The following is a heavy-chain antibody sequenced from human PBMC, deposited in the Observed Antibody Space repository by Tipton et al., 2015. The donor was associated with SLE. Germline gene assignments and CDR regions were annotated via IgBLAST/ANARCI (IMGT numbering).Heavy chain of an antibody. CDR2: ISSSGSTI. Sequence: SLRLSCAASGFTFSSYEMNWVRQAPGKGLEWVSYISSSGSTIYYADSVKGRFTISRDNAKNSLYLQMNSLRAEDTAVYYCAKDSHYYDSSGYAHHWGQGTLVTVSS. J-gene: IGHJ1*01. V-gene: IGHV3-48*03. D-gene: IGHD3-22*01. CDR3: AKDSHYYDSSGYAHH. CDR1: GFTFSSYE.